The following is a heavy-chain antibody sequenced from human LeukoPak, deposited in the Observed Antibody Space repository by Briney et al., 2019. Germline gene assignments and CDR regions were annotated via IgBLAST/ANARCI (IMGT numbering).Heavy chain of an antibody. J-gene: IGHJ4*02. Sequence: SETLSLTCTVSGGSINSYYWSWIRQPPGKGLEWIGEINHSGSTNYNPSLKSRVTISVDTSKNQFSLKLSSVTAADTAVYYCARRSAYYYGSGSYSYWGQGTLVTVSS. V-gene: IGHV4-34*01. CDR2: INHSGST. D-gene: IGHD3-10*01. CDR1: GGSINSYY. CDR3: ARRSAYYYGSGSYSY.